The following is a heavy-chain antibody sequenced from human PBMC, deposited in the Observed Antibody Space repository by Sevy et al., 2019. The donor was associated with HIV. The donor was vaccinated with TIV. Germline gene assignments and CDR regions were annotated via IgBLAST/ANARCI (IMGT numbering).Heavy chain of an antibody. J-gene: IGHJ4*02. D-gene: IGHD3-22*01. CDR1: GFTFISYS. Sequence: GGSLRLSCAASGFTFISYSMSWVRQAPGKGLEWVSYISSSGGSTYYAASVKGRFTISRDNSNNILDLQMNSLRADDTAVYYCAKEFTRGYYWGQGTLVTVSS. CDR2: ISSSGGST. CDR3: AKEFTRGYY. V-gene: IGHV3-23*01.